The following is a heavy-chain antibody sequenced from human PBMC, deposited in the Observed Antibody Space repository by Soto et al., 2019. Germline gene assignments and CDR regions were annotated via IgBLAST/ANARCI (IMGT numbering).Heavy chain of an antibody. CDR2: IYYSGST. Sequence: SETLSLTCTVSGGSISSYYWSWIRQPPGKGLEWIGYIYYSGSTNYNPSLKSRVTISVDTSKNQFSLKLSSVTAADTAVYYCARGRIAAADTRFNWFDPWGQGTLVTVSS. J-gene: IGHJ5*02. CDR1: GGSISSYY. V-gene: IGHV4-59*01. D-gene: IGHD6-13*01. CDR3: ARGRIAAADTRFNWFDP.